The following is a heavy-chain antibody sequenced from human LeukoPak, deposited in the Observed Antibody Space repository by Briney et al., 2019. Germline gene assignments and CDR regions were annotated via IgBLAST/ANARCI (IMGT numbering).Heavy chain of an antibody. Sequence: SETLSLTCAVYGGSFSGYYWSWIRQPPGKGLEWIGEINHSGSTNYNPSLKSRVTISVDTSKNQFSLKLSSVTAADTAVYYCARGFGSSGYYFRYWGQGTLVTVSS. J-gene: IGHJ4*02. D-gene: IGHD3-22*01. CDR3: ARGFGSSGYYFRY. V-gene: IGHV4-34*01. CDR1: GGSFSGYY. CDR2: INHSGST.